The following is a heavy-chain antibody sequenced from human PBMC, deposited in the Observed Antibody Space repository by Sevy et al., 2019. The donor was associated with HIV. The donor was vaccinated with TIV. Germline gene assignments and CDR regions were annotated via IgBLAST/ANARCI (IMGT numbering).Heavy chain of an antibody. CDR1: GGSISSGGYY. J-gene: IGHJ4*02. Sequence: SETLSLTCTVSGGSISSGGYYWSWIRQHPGKGLEWIGYIYYSGSTYYNPSLKSRVTISVDTPKNQFSLKLSSVTAADTAVYYCARGNVDTAMVGFPDYFDYWGQGTLVTVSS. D-gene: IGHD5-18*01. CDR3: ARGNVDTAMVGFPDYFDY. CDR2: IYYSGST. V-gene: IGHV4-31*03.